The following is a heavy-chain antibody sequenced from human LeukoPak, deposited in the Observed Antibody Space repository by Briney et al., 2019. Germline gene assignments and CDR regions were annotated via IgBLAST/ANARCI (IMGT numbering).Heavy chain of an antibody. J-gene: IGHJ4*02. D-gene: IGHD3-3*01. V-gene: IGHV1-2*02. Sequence: ASVKVSCKASGYTFTGYYMHWVRQAPGQGLDWMGWINPNSGGPNYAQKFQGRVTITRDMSISTAYMELSRLRSDDTAVYYCARDRGGNDFWSGYYDDYWGQGTLVAVSS. CDR1: GYTFTGYY. CDR2: INPNSGGP. CDR3: ARDRGGNDFWSGYYDDY.